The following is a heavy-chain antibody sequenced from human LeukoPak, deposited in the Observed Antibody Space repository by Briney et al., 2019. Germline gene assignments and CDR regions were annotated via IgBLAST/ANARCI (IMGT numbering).Heavy chain of an antibody. V-gene: IGHV3-49*03. CDR3: AAGTRDGYNYVFDY. CDR1: GFSFGDYA. D-gene: IGHD5-24*01. CDR2: ISSKAYGGTT. J-gene: IGHJ4*02. Sequence: PGGSLRLSCTTSGFSFGDYAMSWLRQAPGKGLEWVGFISSKAYGGTTEYAASVKGRFTISRDDSKSIAYLQMNSLKTEDTAVYYCAAGTRDGYNYVFDYWGQGTLVTVSS.